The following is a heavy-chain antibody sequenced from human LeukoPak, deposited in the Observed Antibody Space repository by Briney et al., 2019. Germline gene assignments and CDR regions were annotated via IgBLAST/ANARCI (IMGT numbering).Heavy chain of an antibody. V-gene: IGHV4-39*01. CDR2: IFHSGST. D-gene: IGHD2-21*01. CDR1: GGSVSSGTYY. CDR3: ARITFVVEGYGMDV. Sequence: SETLSLTCNVSGGSVSSGTYYWGWVRQPPGKTLQWIGSIFHSGSTNVNPSLKSRVTLSVDTSKNQFSLSLSSVTAADTAVYYCARITFVVEGYGMDVWGQGTTVTVSS. J-gene: IGHJ6*02.